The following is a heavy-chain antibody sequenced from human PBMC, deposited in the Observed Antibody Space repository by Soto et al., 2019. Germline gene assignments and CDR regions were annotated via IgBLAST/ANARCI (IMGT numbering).Heavy chain of an antibody. V-gene: IGHV3-30*18. Sequence: QVQLVESGGGVVQPGRSLRLSCAASGFTFSSYGMHWVRQAPGKGLEWVAVISYDGSNKYYADSVKGRFTISRDNSKNTLYLQMNSLRAEDTAVYYCAKDLLVVVVAAVDYWGQGTLVTVSS. CDR3: AKDLLVVVVAAVDY. CDR2: ISYDGSNK. CDR1: GFTFSSYG. D-gene: IGHD2-15*01. J-gene: IGHJ4*02.